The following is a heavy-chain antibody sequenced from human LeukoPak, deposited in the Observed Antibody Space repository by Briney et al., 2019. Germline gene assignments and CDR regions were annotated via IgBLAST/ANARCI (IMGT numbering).Heavy chain of an antibody. D-gene: IGHD4-11*01. V-gene: IGHV3-23*01. J-gene: IGHJ4*02. CDR2: ISGSGGST. CDR1: GFTFSAYA. Sequence: PGGSLRLSCAASGFTFSAYAMGWFRRPQGRGRGWVSAISGSGGSTYYADSVKGRFTISRDNSKNTLYLQMNSLRAEDTAVYYCAKSVTTFDYWGQGTLVTVSS. CDR3: AKSVTTFDY.